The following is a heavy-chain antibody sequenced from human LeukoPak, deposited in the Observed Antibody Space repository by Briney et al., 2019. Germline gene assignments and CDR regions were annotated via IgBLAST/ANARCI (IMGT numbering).Heavy chain of an antibody. V-gene: IGHV3-53*01. J-gene: IGHJ4*02. CDR2: IYGGDNT. CDR1: GFAVSSNY. CDR3: ARVGSSGYKYFDY. Sequence: PGGSLRLSCAASGFAVSSNYMSWVRQAPGKGLEWVSVIYGGDNTYCADSVKGRFTISRDNSKNTLYLQMNSLRAEDTAVYYCARVGSSGYKYFDYWGQGTLVTVSS. D-gene: IGHD3-22*01.